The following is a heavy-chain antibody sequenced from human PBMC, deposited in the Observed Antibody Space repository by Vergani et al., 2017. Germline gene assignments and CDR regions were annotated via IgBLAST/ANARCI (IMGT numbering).Heavy chain of an antibody. CDR3: ASVGVTMVRGVIIYDAFDI. Sequence: QVQLVQSGAEVKKPGSSVKVSCKASGGTFSSYAISWVRQAPGQGLEWMGGIIPIFGTANYAQKFQGRVTITADESTSTAYMGLSSLRSEDTAVYYCASVGVTMVRGVIIYDAFDIWGQGTMVTVSS. CDR1: GGTFSSYA. V-gene: IGHV1-69*01. CDR2: IIPIFGTA. J-gene: IGHJ3*02. D-gene: IGHD3-10*01.